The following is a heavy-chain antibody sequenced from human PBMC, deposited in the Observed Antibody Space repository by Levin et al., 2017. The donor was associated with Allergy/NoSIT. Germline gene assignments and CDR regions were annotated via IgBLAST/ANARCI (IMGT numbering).Heavy chain of an antibody. D-gene: IGHD3-9*01. CDR3: ARTYYDLLTGYTYFDY. J-gene: IGHJ4*02. CDR1: GDSITTTR. CDR2: MYYSGNT. Sequence: SQTLSLTCSVYGDSITTTRWSWIRQPPGKGLEWIGYMYYSGNTRYNPSLKSRVTISVDTSKNQFSLRLKSVTAADTAIYYCARTYYDLLTGYTYFDYWGQGTLVTVSS. V-gene: IGHV4-59*01.